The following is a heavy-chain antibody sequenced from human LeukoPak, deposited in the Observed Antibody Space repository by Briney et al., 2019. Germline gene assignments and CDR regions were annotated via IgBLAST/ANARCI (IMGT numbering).Heavy chain of an antibody. D-gene: IGHD3-22*01. CDR1: GYTFTGYY. J-gene: IGHJ6*02. CDR3: ARATYYYDSSGPGDV. Sequence: ASVKVSCKASGYTFTGYYMHWVRQAPGQGLEWMGWINPNSGGTNYAQKFQGRVTMTRDTSISTAYMELSRLRSDDTAVYYCARATYYYDSSGPGDVWGQGTTVTVS. V-gene: IGHV1-2*02. CDR2: INPNSGGT.